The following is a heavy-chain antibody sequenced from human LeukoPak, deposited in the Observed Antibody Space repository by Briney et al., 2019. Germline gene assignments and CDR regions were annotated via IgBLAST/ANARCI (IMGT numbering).Heavy chain of an antibody. CDR1: GFTFSSCA. D-gene: IGHD3-10*01. CDR2: VTASAGDT. J-gene: IGHJ6*02. CDR3: AKGDYSGSGTFFRNGMDV. Sequence: GRSLRLSCAASGFTFSSCAMSWVRQAPGKGLEWVSAVTASAGDTYYADSVQGRFTISRDNSKNTLFLQMNSLRAEDTAVYYCAKGDYSGSGTFFRNGMDVRGQGTTVTVSS. V-gene: IGHV3-23*01.